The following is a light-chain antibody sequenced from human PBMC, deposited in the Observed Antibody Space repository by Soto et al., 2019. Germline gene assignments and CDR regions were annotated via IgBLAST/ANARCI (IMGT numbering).Light chain of an antibody. CDR3: SSFTGTSYV. J-gene: IGLJ1*01. Sequence: SALTQPASVSGSPGQAITISYTRTSSDVGGNNYVSWYQQYPGKAPKLMVCDVSNRPSGVSNRFSGSKSGNTASLTISGLQAEDEADYYCSSFTGTSYVFGTGTKVTVL. CDR2: DVS. V-gene: IGLV2-14*01. CDR1: SSDVGGNNY.